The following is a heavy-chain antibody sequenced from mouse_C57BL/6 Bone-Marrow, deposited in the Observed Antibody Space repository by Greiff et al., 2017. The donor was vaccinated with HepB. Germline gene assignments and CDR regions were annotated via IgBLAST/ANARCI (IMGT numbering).Heavy chain of an antibody. D-gene: IGHD1-1*01. J-gene: IGHJ2*01. V-gene: IGHV14-4*01. Sequence: VQLKQSGAELVRPGASVKLSCTASGFNIKDDYMHWVKQRPEQGLEWIGWIDPENGDTEYASKFQGKATITADTSSNTAYLQLSSLTSEDTAVYYCTTSSYYGSSPYYFDYWGQGTTLTVSS. CDR2: IDPENGDT. CDR3: TTSSYYGSSPYYFDY. CDR1: GFNIKDDY.